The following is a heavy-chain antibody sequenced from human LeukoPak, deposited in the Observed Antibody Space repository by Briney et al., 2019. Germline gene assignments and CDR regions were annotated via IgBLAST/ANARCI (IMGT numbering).Heavy chain of an antibody. V-gene: IGHV3-30*02. J-gene: IGHJ3*02. CDR3: AEDQFVVVPATDAFDI. D-gene: IGHD2-2*01. CDR2: IRYDGSNK. CDR1: GFTFSSYG. Sequence: PGGSLRLSCAASGFTFSSYGMHWVRQAPGKGLEWVAFIRYDGSNKYYADSVKGRFTISRDNSKNTLCLQMNSLRAEDTAVYYCAEDQFVVVPATDAFDIWGQGTMVTVSS.